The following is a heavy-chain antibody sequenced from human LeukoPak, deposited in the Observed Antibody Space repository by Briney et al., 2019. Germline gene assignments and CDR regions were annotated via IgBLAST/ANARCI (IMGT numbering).Heavy chain of an antibody. CDR1: GFTVSSNY. J-gene: IGHJ4*02. D-gene: IGHD6-13*01. CDR2: IYRGANT. Sequence: GGSLRLSCAASGFTVSSNYMSWVRQAPGKGLEWVSVIYRGANTYYADSVKGRFTVSRDNSKNTLYLQMNSLRAKDTAVYYCARGGARQQLVENFFDYWGQGTLLTVSS. CDR3: ARGGARQQLVENFFDY. V-gene: IGHV3-53*01.